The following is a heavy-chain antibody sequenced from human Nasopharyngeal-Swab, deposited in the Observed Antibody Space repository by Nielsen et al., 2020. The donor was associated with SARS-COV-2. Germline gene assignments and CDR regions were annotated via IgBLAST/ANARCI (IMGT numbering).Heavy chain of an antibody. CDR2: IKQDGSEK. J-gene: IGHJ3*02. CDR3: ARDEAVVAATQISDAFDI. Sequence: VRQAPGKGLEWVANIKQDGSEKYYVDSVKGRFTISRDNAKNSLYLQMNSLRAEDTAVHYCARDEAVVAATQISDAFDIWGQGTMVTVSS. V-gene: IGHV3-7*01. D-gene: IGHD2-15*01.